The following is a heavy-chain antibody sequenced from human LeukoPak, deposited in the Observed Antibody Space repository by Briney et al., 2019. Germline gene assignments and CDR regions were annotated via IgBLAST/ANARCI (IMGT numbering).Heavy chain of an antibody. CDR3: ARRAVGNSYYYSMDV. CDR1: GYTFISYD. Sequence: ASVKVSCKASGYTFISYDINWVRQVTGQGLEWMGWMNPNSGNAAYAQKFQGRVTITRDTSISTAFMELSGLGSEDTAVYYCARRAVGNSYYYSMDVWGKGTTVTVSS. V-gene: IGHV1-8*03. CDR2: MNPNSGNA. D-gene: IGHD6-19*01. J-gene: IGHJ6*03.